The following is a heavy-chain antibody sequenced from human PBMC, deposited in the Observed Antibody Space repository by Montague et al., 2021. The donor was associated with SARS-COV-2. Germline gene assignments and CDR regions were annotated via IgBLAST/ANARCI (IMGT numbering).Heavy chain of an antibody. Sequence: TLSLPCTVSGYSITHAYYWGWIRQPPGKGLEWIGNIWHGGSTXXNPSLKSRVTISVDTSNNQFSLKLTSVTAADTAVYYCARTSQYCTPTNCYLPNAMDVWGQGTTVTVSS. CDR3: ARTSQYCTPTNCYLPNAMDV. J-gene: IGHJ6*02. CDR1: GYSITHAYY. D-gene: IGHD2-8*01. V-gene: IGHV4-38-2*02. CDR2: IWHGGST.